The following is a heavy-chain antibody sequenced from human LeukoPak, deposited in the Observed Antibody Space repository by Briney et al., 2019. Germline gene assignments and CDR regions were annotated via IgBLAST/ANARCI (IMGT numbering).Heavy chain of an antibody. J-gene: IGHJ3*02. CDR2: IYYSGST. CDR3: ARDNNGDRDAFDI. D-gene: IGHD4-17*01. V-gene: IGHV4-39*07. CDR1: GGSISSSSNY. Sequence: PSETLSLTCTVSGGSISSSSNYWGWIRQPPGKGLEWIGSIYYSGSTYYNPSLKSRVTISVDTSKHQFSLKLSSVTAADTAVYYCARDNNGDRDAFDIWGQGTMVSVSS.